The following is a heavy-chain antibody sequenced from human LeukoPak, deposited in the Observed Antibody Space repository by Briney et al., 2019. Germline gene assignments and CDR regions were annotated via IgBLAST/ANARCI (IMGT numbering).Heavy chain of an antibody. D-gene: IGHD3-9*01. V-gene: IGHV4-4*02. CDR2: IYHSGST. J-gene: IGHJ3*02. CDR1: GGSISSSNW. CDR3: ARGGLPYYDILTGPTGAFDI. Sequence: SGTLSLTCAVSGGSISSSNWWSWVRQPPGKGLEWIGEIYHSGSTNYNPSLKSRVTISVDKSKNQFSLKLSSVTAADTAVYYCARGGLPYYDILTGPTGAFDIWGQGTMVTVSS.